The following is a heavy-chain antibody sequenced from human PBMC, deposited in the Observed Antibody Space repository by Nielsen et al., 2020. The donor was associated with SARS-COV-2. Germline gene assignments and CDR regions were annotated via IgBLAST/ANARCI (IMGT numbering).Heavy chain of an antibody. CDR3: ARDYYGAGGESSH. D-gene: IGHD3-16*01. J-gene: IGHJ4*02. CDR2: IIPIFGTA. V-gene: IGHV1-69*13. CDR1: GGTFSSYA. Sequence: SVKVSCKASGGTFSSYAISWVRQAPGQGLEWMGGIIPIFGTANYAQKFQGRVTITADESTSTAYMELSSLRSEDTAVYYCARDYYGAGGESSHWGQGTLVTVSS.